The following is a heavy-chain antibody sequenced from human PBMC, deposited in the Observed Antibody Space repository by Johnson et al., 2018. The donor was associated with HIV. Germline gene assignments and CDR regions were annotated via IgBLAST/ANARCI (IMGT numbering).Heavy chain of an antibody. D-gene: IGHD1-26*01. CDR1: GFTFDDYG. V-gene: IGHV3-9*01. Sequence: VQLVESGGGLVQPGRSLRLSCAASGFTFDDYGMHWVRQAPGKGLEWVSGIDWNSGSIGYADSVKGRFTISRDNAKNSLYLQLNSLRAEDTALYFCARAYPLGVTLFSAFDIWGQGTMVTVSS. CDR3: ARAYPLGVTLFSAFDI. J-gene: IGHJ3*02. CDR2: IDWNSGSI.